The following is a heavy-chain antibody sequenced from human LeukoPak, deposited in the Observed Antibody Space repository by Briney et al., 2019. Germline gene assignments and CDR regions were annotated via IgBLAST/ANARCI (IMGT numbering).Heavy chain of an antibody. J-gene: IGHJ4*02. D-gene: IGHD1-26*01. Sequence: SETLSLTCAVYGGSFSGYYWSWIRQPPGKGLEWIGEINHSGSTNYNPSLKSRVTISVDTSKNQFSLKLSSVTAADTAVYYCARGQREWELPPLDYWGQGPLVTVSS. V-gene: IGHV4-34*01. CDR1: GGSFSGYY. CDR2: INHSGST. CDR3: ARGQREWELPPLDY.